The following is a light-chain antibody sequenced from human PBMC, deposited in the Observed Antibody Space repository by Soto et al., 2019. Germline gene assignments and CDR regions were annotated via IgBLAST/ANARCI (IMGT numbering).Light chain of an antibody. V-gene: IGKV1-5*01. CDR3: QQYDTSYT. CDR2: DAS. Sequence: DIQMTQSPSTLSASVGDRVTLTCRASQGIGNYLACYQQRPGNPPKLLIYDASTLGSGVSSRFSGSRSGTEFTLTISSLQPDDFATYYCQQYDTSYTFGQGTKLDIK. CDR1: QGIGNY. J-gene: IGKJ2*01.